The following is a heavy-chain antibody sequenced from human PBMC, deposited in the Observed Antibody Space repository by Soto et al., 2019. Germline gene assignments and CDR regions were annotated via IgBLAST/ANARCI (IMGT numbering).Heavy chain of an antibody. CDR2: ISVSGGNI. Sequence: GGSLRLSCLASGFSFNSFNMNWIRRAPGRGLKWVASISVSGGNIYYGDSVQGRFTISRDNSKRSVFLDLSSLRVEDTAVYYCARDLGLLKSLFDYWGQGTLVTVSS. J-gene: IGHJ4*02. D-gene: IGHD3-16*01. V-gene: IGHV3-21*01. CDR1: GFSFNSFN. CDR3: ARDLGLLKSLFDY.